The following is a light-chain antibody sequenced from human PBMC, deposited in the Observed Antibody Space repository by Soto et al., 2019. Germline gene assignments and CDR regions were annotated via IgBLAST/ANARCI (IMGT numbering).Light chain of an antibody. CDR3: QQYNIYPWT. V-gene: IGKV1-5*03. CDR1: QNSINY. CDR2: TSS. Sequence: DIQMTQSPSTLSASVGDRVTITCRASQNSINYLAWYQQKPGKAPKLLIYTSSSLETGVPSRFSGSGSGTEFTLTVSSLQPDDFGTYYCQQYNIYPWTLGQGTKVEIK. J-gene: IGKJ1*01.